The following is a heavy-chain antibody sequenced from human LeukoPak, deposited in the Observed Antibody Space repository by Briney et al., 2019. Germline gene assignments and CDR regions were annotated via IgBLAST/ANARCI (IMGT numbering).Heavy chain of an antibody. CDR2: IKQDGSEK. CDR3: ARPSTYFDFWSRYYLPGYSSSMVV. J-gene: IGHJ6*03. D-gene: IGHD3-3*01. V-gene: IGHV3-7*01. CDR1: GFTFSSYW. Sequence: GGSLRLSCAASGFTFSSYWMSWVRQAPGKGLEWVANIKQDGSEKYYVDSVKGRFTISRDNAKNSVYLQMNSLRAEDTAVYYSARPSTYFDFWSRYYLPGYSSSMVVWGEGTPVTVSS.